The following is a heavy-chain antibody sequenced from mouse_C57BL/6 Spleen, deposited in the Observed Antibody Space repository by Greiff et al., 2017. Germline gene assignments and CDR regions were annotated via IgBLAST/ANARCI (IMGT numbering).Heavy chain of an antibody. CDR1: GYSITSGYY. CDR2: ISYAGSN. V-gene: IGHV3-6*01. D-gene: IGHD1-1*01. J-gene: IGHJ2*01. Sequence: VQLQQSGPGLVKPSQSLSLTCSVTGYSITSGYYWNWIRQFPGNKLEWMGYISYAGSNNYNPSLKNRISLTRDTSKNQFFLKLNSVTTEDTATYYCAREDYGSSHYWGQGTTLTVSS. CDR3: AREDYGSSHY.